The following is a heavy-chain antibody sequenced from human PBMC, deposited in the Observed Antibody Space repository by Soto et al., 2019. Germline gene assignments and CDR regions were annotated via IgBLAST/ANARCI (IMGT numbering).Heavy chain of an antibody. V-gene: IGHV3-30*18. Sequence: GGSLRLSCAASGFTFNIFGMHWVRQAPGKGLEWVALISNDGTNKYYADSVRGRFTISRDSSKNTVLLQMDSLRADDTAVYYCAKAYTRWLESLLHYWGQGTLVTVSS. J-gene: IGHJ4*02. D-gene: IGHD3-16*01. CDR1: GFTFNIFG. CDR2: ISNDGTNK. CDR3: AKAYTRWLESLLHY.